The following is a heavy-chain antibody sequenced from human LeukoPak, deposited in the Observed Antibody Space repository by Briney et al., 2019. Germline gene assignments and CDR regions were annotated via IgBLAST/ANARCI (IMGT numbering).Heavy chain of an antibody. D-gene: IGHD4-17*01. CDR1: GGSISRGSYY. V-gene: IGHV4-61*02. CDR3: ARRVTTRLPFRY. J-gene: IGHJ4*02. CDR2: IYTSGST. Sequence: SETLSLTCTVSGGSISRGSYYWNWIRQPAGKGREWIRRIYTSGSTNYNFSLKSRVTISLDTSKNQFALKLTSVTAADTAVYYCARRVTTRLPFRYWGQGTLVTVSS.